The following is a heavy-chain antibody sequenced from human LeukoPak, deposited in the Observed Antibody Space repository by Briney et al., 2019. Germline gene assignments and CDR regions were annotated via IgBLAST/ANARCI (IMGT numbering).Heavy chain of an antibody. CDR3: AKTSAGIRGGYFDY. D-gene: IGHD3-10*01. Sequence: PGGSLRLSCAASGFTFSSYAMSWVRQAPGQGLEWVSLINDSGGNTYYADSVKGRFTISRDNSKNTLFLQMSSLRAEDTAVYYCAKTSAGIRGGYFDYWGQGTLVTVSS. J-gene: IGHJ4*02. V-gene: IGHV3-23*01. CDR1: GFTFSSYA. CDR2: INDSGGNT.